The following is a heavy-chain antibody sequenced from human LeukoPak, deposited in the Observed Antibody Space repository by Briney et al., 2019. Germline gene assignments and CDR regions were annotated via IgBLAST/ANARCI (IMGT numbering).Heavy chain of an antibody. D-gene: IGHD4-23*01. CDR3: ARTVVTLDWYFDL. CDR1: GGSISSYS. J-gene: IGHJ2*01. CDR2: FYTSGAT. V-gene: IGHV4-4*07. Sequence: PSETLSLTCSVSGGSISSYSWNWIRQPAGQGQEWIGRFYTSGATNYNPSLKSRVTMSIDTSKNQVSLKMRSVTAADTAVYYCARTVVTLDWYFDLWGRGTLVSVSS.